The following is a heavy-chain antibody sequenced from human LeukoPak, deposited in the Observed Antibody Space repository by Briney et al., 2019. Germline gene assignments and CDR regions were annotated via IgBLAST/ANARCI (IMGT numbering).Heavy chain of an antibody. CDR1: GGSISNSY. CDR3: ARDHWLLSSNTWYYYGMDV. CDR2: ISYNGSP. J-gene: IGHJ6*02. Sequence: SETLSLTCTVSGGSISNSYWSWIRQPPGKGLEWTGYISYNGSPDYSPSLKSRVTISADTSKNQFSLILSSVTAADTAVYYCARDHWLLSSNTWYYYGMDVWGQGTTVTVSS. V-gene: IGHV4-59*01. D-gene: IGHD3-9*01.